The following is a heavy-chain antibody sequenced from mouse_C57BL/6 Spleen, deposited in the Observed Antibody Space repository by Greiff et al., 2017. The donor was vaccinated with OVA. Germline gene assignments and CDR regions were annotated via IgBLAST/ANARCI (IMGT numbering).Heavy chain of an antibody. CDR1: GYSITSGYY. CDR3: ARGPATVVDWYFDV. J-gene: IGHJ1*03. Sequence: EVKLVESGPGLVKPSQSLSLTCSVTGYSITSGYYWNWIRQFPGIKLEWMGYLSYDGSNNYNPSLKNRISLTRDTSTNPFFLKLNTVTTEETAAYYGARGPATVVDWYFDVWGTGTTVTVSS. D-gene: IGHD1-1*01. V-gene: IGHV3-6*01. CDR2: LSYDGSN.